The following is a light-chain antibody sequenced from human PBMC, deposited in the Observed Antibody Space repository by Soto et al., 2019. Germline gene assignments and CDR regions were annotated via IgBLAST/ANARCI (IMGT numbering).Light chain of an antibody. J-gene: IGKJ1*01. CDR1: QSVSYNY. V-gene: IGKV3-20*01. Sequence: EIVLTQSPGTLSLSPGERATLSCRASQSVSYNYLAWYQQKPGQAPRLLIYGASSGATDTPDRFSGSGSGTDFTLTISRLEPEDFAVYYCHQYGTSPRTFGQGTKVEIK. CDR2: GAS. CDR3: HQYGTSPRT.